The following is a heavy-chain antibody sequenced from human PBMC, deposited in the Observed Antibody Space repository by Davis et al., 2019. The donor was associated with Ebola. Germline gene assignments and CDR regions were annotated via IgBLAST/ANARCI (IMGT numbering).Heavy chain of an antibody. CDR1: GFTVSSNY. Sequence: GGSLRLSCAASGFTVSSNYMSWVRQAPGKGLEWVSVIYSGGSTYYADSVKGRFTISRDNSKNSLYLQMNSLRAEDTAVYYCARGLAFGVVTLYYYYGMDVWGQGTTVTVSS. J-gene: IGHJ6*02. CDR2: IYSGGST. V-gene: IGHV3-66*01. CDR3: ARGLAFGVVTLYYYYGMDV. D-gene: IGHD3-3*01.